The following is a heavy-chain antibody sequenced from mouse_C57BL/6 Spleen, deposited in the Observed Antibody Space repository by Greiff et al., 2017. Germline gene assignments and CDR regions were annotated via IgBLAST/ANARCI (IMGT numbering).Heavy chain of an antibody. V-gene: IGHV1-81*01. CDR1: GYTFTSYG. CDR3: ARSSSNYPYYFDY. D-gene: IGHD2-5*01. Sequence: VQLQESGAELARPGASVKLSCKASGYTFTSYGISWVKQRTGQGLEWIGEIYPRSGNTYYNEKFKGKATLTADKSSSTAYMELRSLTSEDSAVYFCARSSSNYPYYFDYWGQGTTLTVSS. CDR2: IYPRSGNT. J-gene: IGHJ2*01.